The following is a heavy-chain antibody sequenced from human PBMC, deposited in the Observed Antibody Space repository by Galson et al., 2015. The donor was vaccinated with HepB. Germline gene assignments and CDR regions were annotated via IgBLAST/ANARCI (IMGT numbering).Heavy chain of an antibody. CDR1: GFIFNNYA. Sequence: LRLSCAASGFIFNNYAMSWVRQAPGQGLEWVSTTSGSGGSTYYADSVKGRVTISRDNSRTTLYLQMNSLRAEDTAVYFCAKGGRIIATMAHAFDIWGQGTMVTVSS. J-gene: IGHJ3*02. CDR3: AKGGRIIATMAHAFDI. D-gene: IGHD3-10*01. CDR2: TSGSGGST. V-gene: IGHV3-23*01.